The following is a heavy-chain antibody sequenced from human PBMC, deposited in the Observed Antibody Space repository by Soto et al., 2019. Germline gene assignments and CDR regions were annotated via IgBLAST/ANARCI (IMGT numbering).Heavy chain of an antibody. D-gene: IGHD1-26*01. CDR3: ARDNMWELLDYCFYGMDV. V-gene: IGHV3-30-3*01. CDR1: GFTFSSYA. J-gene: IGHJ6*01. CDR2: ISYDGSNK. Sequence: QVQLVESGGGVVQPGRSLRLSCSASGFTFSSYAMHWVRQAPGKGLEWVAVISYDGSNKYYADSVKGRFTITRDNSKKTLYLHMNSLRAEDTSVYYCARDNMWELLDYCFYGMDVSGQGTTVIV.